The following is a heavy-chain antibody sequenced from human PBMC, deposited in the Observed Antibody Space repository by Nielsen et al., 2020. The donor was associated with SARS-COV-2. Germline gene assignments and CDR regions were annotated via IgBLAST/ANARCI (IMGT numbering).Heavy chain of an antibody. D-gene: IGHD3-10*01. V-gene: IGHV3-23*01. J-gene: IGHJ5*02. CDR2: ISGSGGST. CDR1: GFTFSDYY. CDR3: AKLSALLWFGELLSWFDP. Sequence: GESLKISCAASGFTFSDYYMSWIRQAPGKGLEWVSAISGSGGSTYYADSVKGRFTISRDNSKNTLYPQMNSLRAEDTAVYYCAKLSALLWFGELLSWFDPWGQGTLVTVSS.